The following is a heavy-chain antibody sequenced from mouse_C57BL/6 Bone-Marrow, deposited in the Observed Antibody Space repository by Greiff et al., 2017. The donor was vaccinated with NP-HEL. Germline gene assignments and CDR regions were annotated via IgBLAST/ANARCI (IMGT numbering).Heavy chain of an antibody. Sequence: VQLQQSGAELVRPGSSVKMSCKTSGYTFTSYGINWVKQRPGQGLEWIGYIYIGNGYTEYNEKFKGKATLTSDTSSSTAYMQLSSLTSEDSAIYVCATPHYGSSPYAMDYWGQGTSVTVSS. V-gene: IGHV1-58*01. CDR1: GYTFTSYG. CDR2: IYIGNGYT. CDR3: ATPHYGSSPYAMDY. J-gene: IGHJ4*01. D-gene: IGHD1-1*01.